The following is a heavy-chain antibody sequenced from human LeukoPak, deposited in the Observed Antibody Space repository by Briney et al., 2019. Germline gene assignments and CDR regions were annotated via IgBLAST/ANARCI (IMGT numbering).Heavy chain of an antibody. CDR3: ATSYYDFWSGSPDGY. CDR2: IYPGDSDT. V-gene: IGHV5-51*01. J-gene: IGHJ4*02. CDR1: GYSFTSYW. D-gene: IGHD3-3*01. Sequence: GESLKISCKGSGYSFTSYWIGWVRQMPGKGLEWMGIIYPGDSDTRYSPSFQGQVTISADKSISTAYLQWSSLRASDTAMYYCATSYYDFWSGSPDGYWGQGTLVTVSS.